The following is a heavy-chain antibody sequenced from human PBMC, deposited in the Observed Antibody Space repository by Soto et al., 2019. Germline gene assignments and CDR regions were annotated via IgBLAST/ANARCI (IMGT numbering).Heavy chain of an antibody. CDR1: GGSFKSGSYS. CDR2: VYHTGRT. D-gene: IGHD3-3*01. CDR3: ARDFAYFDS. V-gene: IGHV4-61*01. Sequence: KTSETRSLTCTVSGGSFKSGSYSWSWIRQPPGKGLEWIGYVYHTGRTSYNPSLKSRVSISMDTSKNQFSLNLDSVTAADTAVYFCARDFAYFDSWGQGTLVTVSS. J-gene: IGHJ4*02.